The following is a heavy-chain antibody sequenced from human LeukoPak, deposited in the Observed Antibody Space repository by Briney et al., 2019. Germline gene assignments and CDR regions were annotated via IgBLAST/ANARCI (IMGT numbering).Heavy chain of an antibody. V-gene: IGHV3-23*01. CDR1: GLTLTSHP. Sequence: GGSLRLSCAASGLTLTSHPMSWVRQAPGKGLEWVSSLTDSGGSTYYADSVKGRFTISRDNSKNTLYLQMNSLRAEDTAVYYCAKLDCSGSSCYQFDCWGQGTLVTVSS. J-gene: IGHJ4*02. CDR3: AKLDCSGSSCYQFDC. CDR2: LTDSGGST. D-gene: IGHD2-15*01.